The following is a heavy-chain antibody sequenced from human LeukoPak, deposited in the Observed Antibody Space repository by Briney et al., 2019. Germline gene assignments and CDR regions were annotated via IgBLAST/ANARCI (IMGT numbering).Heavy chain of an antibody. CDR1: GGSISTYY. D-gene: IGHD5-24*01. V-gene: IGHV4-59*01. CDR2: LYYSGNT. J-gene: IGHJ4*02. CDR3: ARVYGYNLYYFDY. Sequence: KPSETLSLTCTVSGGSISTYYWSWIRQPPGQGLEWIGYLYYSGNTNYNPSLKSRVTISVDTSKKQFSLKLSSVTAADTAVYYCARVYGYNLYYFDYWGQGTLVTVSS.